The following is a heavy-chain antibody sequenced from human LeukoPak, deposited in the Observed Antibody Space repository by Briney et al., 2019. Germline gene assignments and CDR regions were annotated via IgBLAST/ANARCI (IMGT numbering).Heavy chain of an antibody. CDR2: ISSSSSYI. V-gene: IGHV3-21*01. Sequence: PGGSLRLSCAASGFTFSSYSMNWVRQAPGKGLEWVSSISSSSSYIYYADSVKGRFTISGDNAKNSLYLQMNSLRAEDTAVYYCARDLGARYYYYYGMDVWSQGTTVTVSS. J-gene: IGHJ6*02. CDR3: ARDLGARYYYYYGMDV. CDR1: GFTFSSYS. D-gene: IGHD1-26*01.